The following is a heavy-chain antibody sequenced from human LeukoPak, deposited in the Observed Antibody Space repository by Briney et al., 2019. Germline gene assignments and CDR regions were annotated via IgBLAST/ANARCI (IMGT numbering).Heavy chain of an antibody. CDR1: GYTFTSYG. D-gene: IGHD5-24*01. J-gene: IGHJ6*03. Sequence: ASVKVSCKASGYTFTSYGISWVRQAPGQGLEWMGWISAYNGNTNYAQKFQGRVTITRNTSISTAYMELSSLRSEDTAVYYCARGEGDGYKNYYYYYMDVWGKGTTVTVSS. CDR3: ARGEGDGYKNYYYYYMDV. CDR2: ISAYNGNT. V-gene: IGHV1-18*01.